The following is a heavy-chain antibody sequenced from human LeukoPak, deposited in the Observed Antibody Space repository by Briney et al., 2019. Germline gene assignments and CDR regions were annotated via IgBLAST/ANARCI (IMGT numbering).Heavy chain of an antibody. CDR3: ARGRYYYDSSGQTHDY. CDR1: GFTFSSYA. CDR2: ISGSGGST. V-gene: IGHV3-23*01. J-gene: IGHJ4*02. Sequence: GGSLRLSCAASGFTFSSYAMSWVRQAPGKGLEWVSAISGSGGSTYYADSVKGRFTISRDNAKNSLYLQMNSLRAEDTAVYYCARGRYYYDSSGQTHDYWGQGTLVTVSS. D-gene: IGHD3-22*01.